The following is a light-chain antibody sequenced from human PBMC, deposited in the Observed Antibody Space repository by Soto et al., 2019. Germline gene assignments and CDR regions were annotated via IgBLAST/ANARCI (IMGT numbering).Light chain of an antibody. J-gene: IGKJ3*01. CDR3: VQALQTLQALT. V-gene: IGKV2-28*01. CDR2: LGS. Sequence: DIVMTQSPLSLPVTPGEPASISCRSSQSLLHSNGYNYLDWYLQKPGQSPQLLIYLGSNRASGVPDRFTGSGSGTDFTLKISRVEAEDVGVYYCVQALQTLQALTFGPGTKVDIK. CDR1: QSLLHSNGYNY.